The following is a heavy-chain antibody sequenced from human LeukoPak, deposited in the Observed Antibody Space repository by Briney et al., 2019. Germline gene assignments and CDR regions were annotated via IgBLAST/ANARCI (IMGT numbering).Heavy chain of an antibody. J-gene: IGHJ4*02. CDR3: ARDPTSSYYDVSGYYYDY. D-gene: IGHD3-22*01. CDR1: GYTFTNYG. V-gene: IGHV1-18*01. CDR2: ISGYNGNR. Sequence: ASVKVSCKASGYTFTNYGISWVRQAPGQGLEWMGWISGYNGNRNYAQKFQGRVTVTKDTSTNTAYMELRSLRYEDTAVYYCARDPTSSYYDVSGYYYDYWGQGTLVTVSS.